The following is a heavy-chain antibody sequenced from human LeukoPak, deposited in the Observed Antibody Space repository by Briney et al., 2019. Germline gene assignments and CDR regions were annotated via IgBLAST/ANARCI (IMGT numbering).Heavy chain of an antibody. Sequence: PSETLSLTCTVSGGSISSSSYYWGWIRQPPGKGLEWIRSIYYSGSTYYNPSLKSRVTISVDTSKNQFSLKLSSVTAADTAVYYCARREWANYYYYYMDVWGKGTTVTVSS. CDR3: ARREWANYYYYYMDV. D-gene: IGHD3-3*01. CDR2: IYYSGST. J-gene: IGHJ6*03. V-gene: IGHV4-39*01. CDR1: GGSISSSSYY.